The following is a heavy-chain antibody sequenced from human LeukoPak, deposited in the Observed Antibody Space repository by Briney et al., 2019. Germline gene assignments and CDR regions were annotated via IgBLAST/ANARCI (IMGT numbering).Heavy chain of an antibody. D-gene: IGHD2-2*01. CDR2: FSHSGST. J-gene: IGHJ4*02. Sequence: SDTLSLTCAVSGYFISSGYYWGWIRPPPGKGLEWIGGFSHSGSTFYPPSLKTRLTISVDPSRNQFSLTLSSLTAADTAVYYCASTALGYCTTSSCPDYWGPGTLVTVSS. CDR1: GYFISSGYY. V-gene: IGHV4-38-2*01. CDR3: ASTALGYCTTSSCPDY.